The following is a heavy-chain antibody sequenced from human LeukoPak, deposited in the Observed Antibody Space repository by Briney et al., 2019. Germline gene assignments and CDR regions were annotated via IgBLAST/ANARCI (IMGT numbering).Heavy chain of an antibody. CDR1: GYTFTNYG. J-gene: IGHJ3*02. CDR2: ISAYNGNT. Sequence: ASVKVSCKASGYTFTNYGINWVRQAPGQGLEWMGWISAYNGNTNYAQKLQGRVTMTTDTSTSTAYMELRSLRPDDTAVYYCARVPSSWYRGRAFDIWGQGTMVTVSS. V-gene: IGHV1-18*01. CDR3: ARVPSSWYRGRAFDI. D-gene: IGHD6-13*01.